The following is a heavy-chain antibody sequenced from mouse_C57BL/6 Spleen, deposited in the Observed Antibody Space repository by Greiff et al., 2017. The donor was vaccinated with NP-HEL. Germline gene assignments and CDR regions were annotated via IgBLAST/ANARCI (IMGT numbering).Heavy chain of an antibody. Sequence: EVKLMESGEGLVKPGGSLKLSCAASGFTFSSYAMSWVRQTPEKRLEWVAYISSGGDYIYYADTVKGRFTISRDNARNTLYLQMSSLKSEDTAMYYCTRGYDYDYFDYWGQGTTLTVSS. J-gene: IGHJ2*01. D-gene: IGHD2-4*01. CDR3: TRGYDYDYFDY. V-gene: IGHV5-9-1*02. CDR1: GFTFSSYA. CDR2: ISSGGDYI.